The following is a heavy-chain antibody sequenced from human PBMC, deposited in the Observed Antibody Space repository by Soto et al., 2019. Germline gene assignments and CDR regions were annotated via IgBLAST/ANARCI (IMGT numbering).Heavy chain of an antibody. CDR1: GFTFSSYG. D-gene: IGHD3-16*01. J-gene: IGHJ6*02. CDR2: ISYDGSNK. CDR3: AKDWFSSHVTFNYYYGMDV. V-gene: IGHV3-30*18. Sequence: GGSLRLSCAASGFTFSSYGMHWVRQAPGKGLEWVAVISYDGSNKYYADSVKGRFTISRDNSKNTLYLQMNSLRAEDTAVYYCAKDWFSSHVTFNYYYGMDVWGQGTTVTVSS.